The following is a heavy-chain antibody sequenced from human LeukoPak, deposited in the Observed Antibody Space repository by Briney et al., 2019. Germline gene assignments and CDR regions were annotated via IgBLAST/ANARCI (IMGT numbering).Heavy chain of an antibody. Sequence: MTGGSLRLSCAASGFNFDDYVMTWVRQAPGKGLEWVSSISSSSSYIYYADSVKGRFTISRDNAKNSLYLQMNSLRAEDTAVYYCARAYVGFDYWGQGTLVTVSS. CDR3: ARAYVGFDY. J-gene: IGHJ4*02. D-gene: IGHD3-10*02. CDR2: ISSSSSYI. CDR1: GFNFDDYV. V-gene: IGHV3-21*01.